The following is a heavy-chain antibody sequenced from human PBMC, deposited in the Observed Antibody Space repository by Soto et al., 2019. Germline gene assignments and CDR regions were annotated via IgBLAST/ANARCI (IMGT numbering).Heavy chain of an antibody. Sequence: SVQVSCKASGGTFSSYVISWVRQAPGQGLEWMGGIIPIFGTANYAQKLQGRATITADESTSTAYMELSSVTSEDTAVYYCARDYDFWSGPSPLLAVWGQGTTVTVSS. CDR1: GGTFSSYV. D-gene: IGHD3-3*01. CDR3: ARDYDFWSGPSPLLAV. V-gene: IGHV1-69*13. CDR2: IIPIFGTA. J-gene: IGHJ6*02.